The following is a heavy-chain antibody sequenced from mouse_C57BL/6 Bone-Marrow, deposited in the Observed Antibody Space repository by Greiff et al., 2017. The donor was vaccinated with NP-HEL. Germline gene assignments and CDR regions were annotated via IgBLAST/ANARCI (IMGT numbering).Heavy chain of an antibody. J-gene: IGHJ3*01. Sequence: QVHVKQSGAELARPGASVKLSCKASGYTFTSYGISWVKQRTGQGLEWIGEIYPRSGNTYYNEKFKGKATLTADKSSSTAYMQLSSLTSEDSAVYYCASLGLKAYWGQGTLVTVSA. CDR1: GYTFTSYG. CDR3: ASLGLKAY. CDR2: IYPRSGNT. D-gene: IGHD4-1*01. V-gene: IGHV1-81*01.